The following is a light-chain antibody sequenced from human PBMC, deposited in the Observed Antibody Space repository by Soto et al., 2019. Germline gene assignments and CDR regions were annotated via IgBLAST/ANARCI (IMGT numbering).Light chain of an antibody. CDR1: QSVSSN. CDR3: QQYNNWPTWT. J-gene: IGKJ1*01. V-gene: IGKV3-15*01. Sequence: EIVMTQSPATLSVSPGERATLSCRASQSVSSNLAWYQQTPGQAPRLLMYGVSTRATGISGRFSGSGSGTEFTLTISSLRSEDFAVYYCQQYNNWPTWTFGPGTKVDI. CDR2: GVS.